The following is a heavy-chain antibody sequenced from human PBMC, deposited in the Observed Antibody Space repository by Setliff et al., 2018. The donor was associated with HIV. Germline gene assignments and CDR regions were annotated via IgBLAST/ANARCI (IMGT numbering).Heavy chain of an antibody. D-gene: IGHD7-27*01. V-gene: IGHV4-34*01. CDR2: ISQSGSA. J-gene: IGHJ2*01. CDR3: ARDQRLPGVQPPYWYFDL. CDR1: GGSLTASY. Sequence: PSETLSLTCAVSGGSLTASYYNWFRQPPGKGLEWIGDISQSGSASYNSSPKSRVTMSVDQSKNQFSLTLTSMTAADTAVYFCARDQRLPGVQPPYWYFDLWGRGTLVTVSS.